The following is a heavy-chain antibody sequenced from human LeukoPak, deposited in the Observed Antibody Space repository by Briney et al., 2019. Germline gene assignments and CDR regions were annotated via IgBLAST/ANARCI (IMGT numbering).Heavy chain of an antibody. CDR3: ARHMEVYSGNSCFVY. CDR2: IDPSDSYA. V-gene: IGHV5-10-1*01. Sequence: GESLKISCKGSGYSFTKNWISWVRQMPGKGLEWMGRIDPSDSYATYSPSFQGHVTISVDKSISTAYLQWSSLKASDTAMYYCARHMEVYSGNSCFVYWGQGTLVTVSS. D-gene: IGHD1-26*01. J-gene: IGHJ4*02. CDR1: GYSFTKNW.